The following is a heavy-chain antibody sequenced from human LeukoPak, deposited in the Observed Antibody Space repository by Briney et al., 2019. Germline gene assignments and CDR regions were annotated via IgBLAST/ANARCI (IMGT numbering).Heavy chain of an antibody. V-gene: IGHV3-23*01. D-gene: IGHD1-7*01. CDR2: ISGSGGST. CDR3: ATRRLYADQNYN. J-gene: IGHJ4*02. Sequence: GGSLRLSCAASGFTFSSYAMSWVRQAPGKGLEWVSAISGSGGSTYYADSVKGRFTNSRDNSKNTLYLQMNSLRAEDTAVYYCATRRLYADQNYNWGQGTLVTVSS. CDR1: GFTFSSYA.